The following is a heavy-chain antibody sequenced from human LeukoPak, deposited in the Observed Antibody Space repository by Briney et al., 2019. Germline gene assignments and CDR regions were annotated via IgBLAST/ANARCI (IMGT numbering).Heavy chain of an antibody. CDR2: SRNKASTYTT. J-gene: IGHJ4*02. Sequence: GGSLRLSSAASGFTFSYHHMDWVRQAPGKGLEWIGRSRNKASTYTTEYAASVKGRFTVSRDDSKNSVYLQMNSLKTEDTAVYYCTRSDSSGYVNYWGQGTLVTVSS. CDR1: GFTFSYHH. CDR3: TRSDSSGYVNY. D-gene: IGHD3-22*01. V-gene: IGHV3-72*01.